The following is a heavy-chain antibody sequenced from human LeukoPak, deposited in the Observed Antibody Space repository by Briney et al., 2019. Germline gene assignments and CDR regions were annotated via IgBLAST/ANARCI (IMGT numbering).Heavy chain of an antibody. CDR1: VYKLTDYW. Sequence: ASVKVSCKAFVYKLTDYWIHWVRQAPGQGLEWMGWIDPNSGGTNYAQNFKGRVTLTRDTSISTVYMEMSRLISDDTAVYYCARGIAAPGARWFDPWGQGTLVTVSS. CDR2: IDPNSGGT. J-gene: IGHJ5*02. V-gene: IGHV1-2*02. D-gene: IGHD6-13*01. CDR3: ARGIAAPGARWFDP.